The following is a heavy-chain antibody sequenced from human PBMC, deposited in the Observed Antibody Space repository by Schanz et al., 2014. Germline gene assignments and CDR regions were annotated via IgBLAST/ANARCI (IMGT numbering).Heavy chain of an antibody. D-gene: IGHD1-26*01. CDR2: IGGSGSDT. CDR1: GFTFRSYG. CDR3: AKVVASGPTTGPFDP. Sequence: EVQMLESGGGLVQPGGSLRLSCVVSGFTFRSYGMSWVRQAPGKGLEWVSYIGGSGSDTYYADSVRGRFTISRDNSRNTLYLQMDSLRDEDTALYYCAKVVASGPTTGPFDPWGQGTLVTVSS. V-gene: IGHV3-23*01. J-gene: IGHJ5*02.